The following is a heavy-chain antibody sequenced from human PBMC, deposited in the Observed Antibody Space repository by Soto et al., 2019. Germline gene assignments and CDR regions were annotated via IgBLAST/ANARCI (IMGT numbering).Heavy chain of an antibody. CDR2: IYSGGST. V-gene: IGHV3-53*01. J-gene: IGHJ4*02. CDR1: GFTVSSNY. D-gene: IGHD4-4*01. CDR3: AASPRAAVTHLAY. Sequence: GGSLRLSCAASGFTVSSNYMSWVRQAPGKGLEWVSVIYSGGSTQYADSVKGRFTISRDNSKNTLYLQMNSLRVEDTAVYYCAASPRAAVTHLAYWGQGTLVTVSS.